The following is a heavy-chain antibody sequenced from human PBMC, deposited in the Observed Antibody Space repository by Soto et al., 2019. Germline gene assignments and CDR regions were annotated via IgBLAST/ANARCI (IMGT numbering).Heavy chain of an antibody. D-gene: IGHD5-18*01. CDR1: ELSSSNHA. CDR3: ASGGLHGYTNGGLSYFHS. CDR2: ISGTDGGA. V-gene: IGHV3-23*01. Sequence: EVHLLESGGGLVQPGGSLRLSCAASELSSSNHAMTWVRQAPGKGPAWVSGISGTDGGAYYADSVKGRFTISRDNSRSTLYLQMNSLRVEDTAVYYCASGGLHGYTNGGLSYFHSWGQGTLVTVSS. J-gene: IGHJ4*02.